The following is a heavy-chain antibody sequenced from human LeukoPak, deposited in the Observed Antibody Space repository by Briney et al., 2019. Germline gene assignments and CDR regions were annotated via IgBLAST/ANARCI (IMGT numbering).Heavy chain of an antibody. V-gene: IGHV3-23*01. CDR2: ISNSGGST. CDR3: AKRASGSGTSLYYFDY. Sequence: PGGSLRLSCAASGFTFSSYAMSWVRQAPGKGLEWVPVISNSGGSTFYADSVKGRFTISRDNSKNTLYLQMNSLRAEDTAVYYCAKRASGSGTSLYYFDYWGQGTLVTVSS. J-gene: IGHJ4*02. D-gene: IGHD3-10*01. CDR1: GFTFSSYA.